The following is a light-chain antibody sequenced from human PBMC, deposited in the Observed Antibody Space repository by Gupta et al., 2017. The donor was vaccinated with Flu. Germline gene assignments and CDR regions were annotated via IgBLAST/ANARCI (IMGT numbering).Light chain of an antibody. Sequence: RSSQSLLYTSNNKNYLAWYQQKAGQPPKLLIYWASTRESGVPDRFSGSGSGTNFTLTISSLQAEDVAVYFCQQYYGRPPITFGPGTRLEIK. CDR2: WAS. CDR3: QQYYGRPPIT. J-gene: IGKJ5*01. V-gene: IGKV4-1*01. CDR1: QSLLYTSNNKNY.